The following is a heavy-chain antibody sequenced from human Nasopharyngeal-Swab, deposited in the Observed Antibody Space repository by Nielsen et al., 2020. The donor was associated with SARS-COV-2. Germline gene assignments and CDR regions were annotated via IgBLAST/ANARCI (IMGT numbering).Heavy chain of an antibody. J-gene: IGHJ5*02. CDR2: MNPNSGNT. D-gene: IGHD3-10*01. CDR3: ARGRLWFGELLISWFDP. V-gene: IGHV1-8*01. Sequence: VRQAHGRGLGGMGWMNPNSGNTGYAQKFQGRVTMTRNTSISTAYMELSSLRSEDTAVYYCARGRLWFGELLISWFDPWGQGTLVTVSS.